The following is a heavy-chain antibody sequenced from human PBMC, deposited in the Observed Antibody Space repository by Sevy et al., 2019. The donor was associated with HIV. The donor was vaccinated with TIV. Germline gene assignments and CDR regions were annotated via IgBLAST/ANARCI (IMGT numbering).Heavy chain of an antibody. J-gene: IGHJ6*02. CDR1: GFTFSSYS. CDR3: ARGTYYDFWSGYWSIHYYYYGMDV. Sequence: GGSLRLSCAASGFTFSSYSMNWVRQAPGKGLEWVSSISSSSSYIYYADSVKGRFTISRDNAKNSLYLQMNSLRAEDTAVYYCARGTYYDFWSGYWSIHYYYYGMDVSGQWTSVTVSS. V-gene: IGHV3-21*01. D-gene: IGHD3-3*01. CDR2: ISSSSSYI.